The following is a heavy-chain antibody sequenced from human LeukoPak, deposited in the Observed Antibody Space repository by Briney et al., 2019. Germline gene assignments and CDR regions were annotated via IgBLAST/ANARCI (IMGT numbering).Heavy chain of an antibody. J-gene: IGHJ5*02. D-gene: IGHD3-3*01. V-gene: IGHV1-2*02. Sequence: ASVKVSCKASGYTFTGYYMHWVRQAPGQRLEWMGWINPNSGGTNYAQKFQGRVTMTRDTSISTAYMALSRLRSDDTAVYYCARENSQRYYDFWSGYTNWFDPWGQGTLVTVSS. CDR1: GYTFTGYY. CDR2: INPNSGGT. CDR3: ARENSQRYYDFWSGYTNWFDP.